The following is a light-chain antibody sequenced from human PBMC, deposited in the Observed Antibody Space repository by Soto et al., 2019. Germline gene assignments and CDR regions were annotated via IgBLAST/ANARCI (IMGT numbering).Light chain of an antibody. J-gene: IGLJ3*02. Sequence: QAVLTQSPSASASLGASVKLTCTLSSGHSSYAIAWHQQQPEKGPRYLMKLNSDGSHSKGDGIPDRFSGSSSGAERYLTIASPQYEDEADYYCQTWGTGIWVFGGGTKLTVL. V-gene: IGLV4-69*01. CDR1: SGHSSYA. CDR3: QTWGTGIWV. CDR2: LNSDGSH.